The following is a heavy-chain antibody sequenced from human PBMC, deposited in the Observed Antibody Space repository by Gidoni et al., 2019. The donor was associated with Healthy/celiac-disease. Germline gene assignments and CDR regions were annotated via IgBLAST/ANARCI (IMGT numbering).Heavy chain of an antibody. CDR3: ARDRCSSTSCYGLSAFDI. CDR1: GFTFSSYG. Sequence: QVQLVESGGGVVQPGRSLRLSCAASGFTFSSYGMHWVRQAPGKGLEWGAVKWNDVRNKYYADSGKGRFTISRENSKNTLYLQMNSLRAEETAVYYCARDRCSSTSCYGLSAFDIWGQGTMVTVSS. D-gene: IGHD2-2*01. J-gene: IGHJ3*02. V-gene: IGHV3-33*01. CDR2: KWNDVRNK.